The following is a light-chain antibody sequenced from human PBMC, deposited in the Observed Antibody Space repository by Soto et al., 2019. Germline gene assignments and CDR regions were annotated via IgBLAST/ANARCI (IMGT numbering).Light chain of an antibody. CDR1: QYIRSD. J-gene: IGKJ4*01. CDR2: AAS. CDR3: QQTYSTPRT. V-gene: IGKV1-39*01. Sequence: TEMTQSPSSLSASVGDRVTIACRASQYIRSDLAWYQQKPGKAPNLLIYAASSLQGGVPSRFSGSGSGTDFTLTISSLEREDFATYYCQQTYSTPRTFGGGTEVEMK.